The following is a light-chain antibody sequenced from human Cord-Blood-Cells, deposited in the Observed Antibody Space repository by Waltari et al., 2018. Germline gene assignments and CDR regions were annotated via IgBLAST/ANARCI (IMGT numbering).Light chain of an antibody. CDR3: SSYAGSNNFV. V-gene: IGLV3-19*01. CDR2: GKN. J-gene: IGLJ1*01. Sequence: SSELTQDPAVSVALGQTVRITCQGDSLRSYYASWYQQKPGQAPLLVIYGKNNRPSGVPDRFSGSKSGNTASLTVSGLQAEDEADYYCSSYAGSNNFVFGTGTKVTVL. CDR1: SLRSYY.